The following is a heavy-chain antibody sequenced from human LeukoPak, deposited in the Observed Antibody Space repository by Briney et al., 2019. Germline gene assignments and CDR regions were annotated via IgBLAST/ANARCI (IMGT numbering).Heavy chain of an antibody. V-gene: IGHV3-48*01. CDR2: ISSSSSTI. J-gene: IGHJ4*02. Sequence: PGGSLRLSCAASGFTFSIYSMNWVRQAPGKGLEWVSYISSSSSTIYYADSVKGRFTISRDNAKNSLYLQMNSLRAEDTAVYYCAREGSGWLYDYWGQGTLVTVSS. D-gene: IGHD6-19*01. CDR1: GFTFSIYS. CDR3: AREGSGWLYDY.